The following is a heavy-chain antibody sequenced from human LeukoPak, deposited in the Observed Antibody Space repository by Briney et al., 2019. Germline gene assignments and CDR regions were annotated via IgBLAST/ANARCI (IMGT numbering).Heavy chain of an antibody. J-gene: IGHJ6*02. CDR2: IYASGSVCSSGST. D-gene: IGHD4-17*01. V-gene: IGHV4-4*07. CDR3: AREKTVLHYYYGMDV. Sequence: SETLSLTCNVSGGSFSPYYWSWVRQPAGTGMERIGRIYASGSVCSSGSTNYNPSLKSRVTMSVDTSKKQFSLRLNSVTAADTAVYYCAREKTVLHYYYGMDVWGQGTTVTVSS. CDR1: GGSFSPYY.